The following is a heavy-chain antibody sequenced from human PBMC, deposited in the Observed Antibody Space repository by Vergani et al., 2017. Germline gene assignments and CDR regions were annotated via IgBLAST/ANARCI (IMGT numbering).Heavy chain of an antibody. CDR1: GFSFPGYA. J-gene: IGHJ1*01. D-gene: IGHD1-1*01. Sequence: EVQLLESGGGLVQPGGSLRLSCEASGFSFPGYAMSWVRQAPGKGLEWVSSVSGSSATPYYADSVKGRFIISRDNSKNTLHLQMNSLRTEDTAVYYCATKSCGTPGCQIGYFREWGQGTLVTVSS. CDR2: VSGSSATP. V-gene: IGHV3-23*01. CDR3: ATKSCGTPGCQIGYFRE.